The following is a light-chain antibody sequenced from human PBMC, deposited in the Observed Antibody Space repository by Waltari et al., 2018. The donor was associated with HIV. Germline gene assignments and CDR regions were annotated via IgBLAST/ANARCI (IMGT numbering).Light chain of an antibody. V-gene: IGLV1-44*01. CDR1: TSNIGSNT. J-gene: IGLJ1*01. CDR2: SND. CDR3: ATWDDSLNGQV. Sequence: QSVLTQSPSASGTPGQRVTIYCFGTTSNIGSNTVNWYQQFPGTAPKLLIYSNDQLPSGVPDRFSGSKSDYSASLAISWLQSEDDGDYYCATWDDSLNGQVFGSGTKVTVL.